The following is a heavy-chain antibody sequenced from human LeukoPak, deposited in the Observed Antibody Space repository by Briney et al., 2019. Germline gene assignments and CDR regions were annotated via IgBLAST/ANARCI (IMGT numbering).Heavy chain of an antibody. CDR2: IKEDGSEK. Sequence: GGSLRLSCATSGFTFDSYWMSWVRRAPGKGLEWVANIKEDGSEKYYVDSVKGRFTISRDNTKNSVYLQMNSLRAEDTAVYYCAREIGSAARGRWGQGTLVTVSS. CDR3: AREIGSAARGR. D-gene: IGHD6-13*01. V-gene: IGHV3-7*05. CDR1: GFTFDSYW. J-gene: IGHJ4*02.